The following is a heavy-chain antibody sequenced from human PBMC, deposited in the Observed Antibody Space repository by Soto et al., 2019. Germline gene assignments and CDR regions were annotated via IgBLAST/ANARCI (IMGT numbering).Heavy chain of an antibody. V-gene: IGHV3-23*01. D-gene: IGHD2-2*01. CDR1: GFTFSSYA. CDR3: AKPNLYCSSTSCYDY. CDR2: ISGSGGTT. J-gene: IGHJ4*02. Sequence: PGGSLRLSXAASGFTFSSYAMSWVRQAPGKGLEWVSVISGSGGTTYYADSVKGRFTISRDNSKNTLYLQMNSLRAEDTAVYYCAKPNLYCSSTSCYDYWGQGTLVTVSS.